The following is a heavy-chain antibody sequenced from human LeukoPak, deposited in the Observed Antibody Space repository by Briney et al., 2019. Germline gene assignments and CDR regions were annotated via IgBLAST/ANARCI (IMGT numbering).Heavy chain of an antibody. Sequence: SSETLSLTCTVSGGSISSYYWSWIRQPPGKGLEWIGYIYYSGSTNYNPSLKSRVTISVDTSKNQFSLKLSSVTAADTAVYYCASSYANWFDPWGQGTLVTVSS. CDR1: GGSISSYY. D-gene: IGHD5-18*01. CDR2: IYYSGST. J-gene: IGHJ5*02. CDR3: ASSYANWFDP. V-gene: IGHV4-59*01.